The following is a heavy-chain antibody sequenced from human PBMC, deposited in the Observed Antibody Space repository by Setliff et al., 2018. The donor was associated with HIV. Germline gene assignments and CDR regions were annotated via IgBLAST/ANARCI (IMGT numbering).Heavy chain of an antibody. CDR1: GYSFTNYW. D-gene: IGHD3-3*01. CDR2: IWPDDSDT. CDR3: ARLSKFYDFWTPNY. Sequence: GESLKISCQASGYSFTNYWVGWVRQMPGNGLEWVGLIWPDDSDTIYSPSFQGQVTLSADKSITTVYLQWNSLKAPDTAIYYCARLSKFYDFWTPNYWGQGTLVTVS. J-gene: IGHJ4*02. V-gene: IGHV5-51*01.